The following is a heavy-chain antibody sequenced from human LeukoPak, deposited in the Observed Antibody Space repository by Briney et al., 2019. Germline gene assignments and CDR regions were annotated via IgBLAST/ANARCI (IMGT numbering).Heavy chain of an antibody. CDR1: GFTFITYG. D-gene: IGHD3-10*01. V-gene: IGHV3-30*02. Sequence: GGSLRLSCAASGFTFITYGMHWVRQVPGKGLEWVAFIRHDGANKYYTDPVKGRFTISRDNSKNTVYLQMSSLRAEDTAVYYCAKDYGYYGSGSLLDYWGQGTRVTVPS. CDR3: AKDYGYYGSGSLLDY. CDR2: IRHDGANK. J-gene: IGHJ4*02.